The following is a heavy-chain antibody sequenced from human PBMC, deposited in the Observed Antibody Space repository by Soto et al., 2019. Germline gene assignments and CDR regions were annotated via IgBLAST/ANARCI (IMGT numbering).Heavy chain of an antibody. D-gene: IGHD5-18*01. CDR2: IKSKTDGGTT. Sequence: PGGSLRLSCAASGFTFSNAWMNWVRQAPGKGLEWVGRIKSKTDGGTTDYAAPVKGRFTISRDDSKNTLYLQMNSLKTEDTAVYYCTTDVQLWSYDAFDIWGQGTMVTVSS. J-gene: IGHJ3*02. CDR3: TTDVQLWSYDAFDI. CDR1: GFTFSNAW. V-gene: IGHV3-15*07.